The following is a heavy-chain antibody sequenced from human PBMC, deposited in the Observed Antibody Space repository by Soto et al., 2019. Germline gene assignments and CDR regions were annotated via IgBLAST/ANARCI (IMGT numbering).Heavy chain of an antibody. CDR3: AKESIGGWVLH. CDR1: GGSISSGY. D-gene: IGHD6-19*01. Sequence: SETLSLTCTVSGGSISSGYWSWIRQPPGKGLEWIGYFHDSGFTNYNTSLRRRVTISVDTSNNQLSLKLTSVTAADTAVYCCAKESIGGWVLHWGQGTLVTVSS. V-gene: IGHV4-59*01. J-gene: IGHJ4*02. CDR2: FHDSGFT.